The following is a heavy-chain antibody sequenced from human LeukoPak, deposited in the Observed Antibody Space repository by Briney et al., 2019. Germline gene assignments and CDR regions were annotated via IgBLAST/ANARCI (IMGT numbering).Heavy chain of an antibody. V-gene: IGHV4-39*01. Sequence: PSQTLSLTCTVAGDSISSSSYNWGWIRQPPGKGLEWIGSIHYSGSTYYNPSLKSRVTISVDTSKNQFSLKLSSVTAADTAVYYCARHVGAFYYYYMDVWGKGTTVTISS. CDR2: IHYSGST. CDR1: GDSISSSSYN. J-gene: IGHJ6*03. CDR3: ARHVGAFYYYYMDV. D-gene: IGHD4/OR15-4a*01.